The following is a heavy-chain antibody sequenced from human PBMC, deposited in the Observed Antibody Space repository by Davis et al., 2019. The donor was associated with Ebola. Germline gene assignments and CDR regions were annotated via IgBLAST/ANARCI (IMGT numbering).Heavy chain of an antibody. CDR2: VYYTGAT. CDR3: ARGVGAARPVFAS. D-gene: IGHD6-6*01. J-gene: IGHJ4*02. CDR1: GDSISSGLYF. V-gene: IGHV4-61*05. Sequence: MPSETLSLTCTVSGDSISSGLYFWGWVRQSPGKGLEWIGYVYYTGATTYNPSLQSRVTISEDTSRNQLLLNLSSVTGADTAVYYCARGVGAARPVFASWGQGTLVTVSS.